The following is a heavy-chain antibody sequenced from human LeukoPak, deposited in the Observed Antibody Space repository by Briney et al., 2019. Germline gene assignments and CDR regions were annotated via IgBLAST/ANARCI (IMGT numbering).Heavy chain of an antibody. CDR2: ISSSSSYI. CDR1: GFTFSSYS. D-gene: IGHD2-15*01. V-gene: IGHV3-21*01. CDR3: ARSQVVVAANLNWFDP. J-gene: IGHJ5*02. Sequence: PGGSLRLSCAASGFTFSSYSMNWVRQAPGKGLEWVSSISSSSSYIYYADSVKGRFTISRDNAKNSLYLQMNSLRAEDTAVYYCARSQVVVAANLNWFDPWGQGTLVTVSS.